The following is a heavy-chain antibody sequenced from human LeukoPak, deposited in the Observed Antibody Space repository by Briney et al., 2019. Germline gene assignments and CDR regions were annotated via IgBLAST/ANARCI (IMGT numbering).Heavy chain of an antibody. J-gene: IGHJ3*02. D-gene: IGHD6-13*01. Sequence: QPGGSLRLSCAASGFTFSSYAMSWVRQPPGKRLNWVSSISGSGGNTFYADSVKGRFTISRDNSKNTLYLQMNSLRAEDTAVYYCARDWPSEWQHLPDYDAVDIWGQGTMVTVSS. V-gene: IGHV3-23*01. CDR1: GFTFSSYA. CDR3: ARDWPSEWQHLPDYDAVDI. CDR2: ISGSGGNT.